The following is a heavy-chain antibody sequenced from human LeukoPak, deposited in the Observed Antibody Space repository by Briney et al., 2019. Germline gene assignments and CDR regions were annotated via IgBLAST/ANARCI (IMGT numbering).Heavy chain of an antibody. CDR3: AKDPIGYYYDSSGSLADAFDI. CDR2: ISGSGGST. CDR1: GFTFSSYA. Sequence: GGSPRLSCAASGFTFSSYAMSWVRQAPGKGLEWVSAISGSGGSTYYADSVKGRFTISRDNSKNTLYLQMNSLRAEDTAVYYCAKDPIGYYYDSSGSLADAFDIWGQGTMVTVSS. V-gene: IGHV3-23*01. J-gene: IGHJ3*02. D-gene: IGHD3-22*01.